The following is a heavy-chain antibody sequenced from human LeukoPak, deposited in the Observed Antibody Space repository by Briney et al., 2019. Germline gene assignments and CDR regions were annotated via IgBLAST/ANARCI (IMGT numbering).Heavy chain of an antibody. Sequence: SETLSLTCAVYGESLSKYYWTWIRQSPGKGLKWIGEINHRGSTNLNPSLKSRVTLSVDTSKHQFSLKLTSVTAADAAVYYCASSVGSTDYWGQGTLVTVSS. CDR3: ASSVGSTDY. CDR1: GESLSKYY. J-gene: IGHJ4*02. CDR2: INHRGST. D-gene: IGHD1-26*01. V-gene: IGHV4-34*01.